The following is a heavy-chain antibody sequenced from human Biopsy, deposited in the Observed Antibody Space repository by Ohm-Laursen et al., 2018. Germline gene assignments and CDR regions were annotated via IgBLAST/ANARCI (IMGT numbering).Heavy chain of an antibody. V-gene: IGHV4-61*01. Sequence: SETLSLTCTLSGYSIIPSGPENWSWIRQPPGQGLQYIGFIYSGGNTNYNPSLKSRVTISADTSKNQFSLKLGSVTVADTAVFYCARRGSGGRSFDYWGQGSLVTVSS. CDR3: ARRGSGGRSFDY. J-gene: IGHJ4*02. CDR2: IYSGGNT. D-gene: IGHD2-15*01. CDR1: GYSIIPSGPEN.